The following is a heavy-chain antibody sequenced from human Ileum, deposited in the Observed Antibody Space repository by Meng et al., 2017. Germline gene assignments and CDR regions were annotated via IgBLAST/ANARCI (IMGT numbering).Heavy chain of an antibody. V-gene: IGHV3-53*01. Sequence: GGSLRLSCAASGFTVSSNYMSWVRQVPGKGLEWVSLIDSGGSTHDADSVKGRFTISRDKSKNTLYLQMNSLRAEDTAVYYCARDSAQNWYFDLWGRGTLVTVSS. J-gene: IGHJ2*01. CDR3: ARDSAQNWYFDL. CDR1: GFTVSSNY. D-gene: IGHD3-10*01. CDR2: IDSGGST.